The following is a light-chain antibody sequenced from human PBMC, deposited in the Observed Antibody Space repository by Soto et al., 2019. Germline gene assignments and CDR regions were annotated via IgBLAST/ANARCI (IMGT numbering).Light chain of an antibody. Sequence: QSALTQPASVSGSPGQSSTISCTGTSSDVGGYNYVSWYQHHAGKAPRLMIYASSNRPSGVSHRFSGSRSVNTASLTISGLQSEDEADYYCRSYTSGTTLYVFGTWTKLTVL. V-gene: IGLV2-14*01. CDR3: RSYTSGTTLYV. J-gene: IGLJ1*01. CDR2: ASS. CDR1: SSDVGGYNY.